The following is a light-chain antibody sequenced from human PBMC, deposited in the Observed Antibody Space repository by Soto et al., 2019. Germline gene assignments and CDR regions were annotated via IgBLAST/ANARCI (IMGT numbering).Light chain of an antibody. Sequence: QSALTQAASASGSPGQSITISCSGTYNDVGAYDFVSWYQQHPGKAPKLMIFQVSNRPSGVSGRFSGSKSGSTASLTISGLQAEDEADYYCASHTTSGTWVFGGGTKVTVL. CDR3: ASHTTSGTWV. J-gene: IGLJ3*02. V-gene: IGLV2-14*01. CDR2: QVS. CDR1: YNDVGAYDF.